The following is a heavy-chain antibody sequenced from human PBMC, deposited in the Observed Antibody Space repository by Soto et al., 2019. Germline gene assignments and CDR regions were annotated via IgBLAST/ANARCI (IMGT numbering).Heavy chain of an antibody. J-gene: IGHJ3*01. CDR2: IGIGSSTT. CDR1: GFTFRIYG. D-gene: IGHD3-22*01. Sequence: PGGSLRLSCAASGFTFRIYGMNWVRQAPGKGLEGVSYIGIGSSTTYYADSVKGRFTISRDNAKNSLYLQMNSLRAEDTAVYYCARDQLYYNDISGRPLNAFDVWGQGTMVTVSS. V-gene: IGHV3-48*01. CDR3: ARDQLYYNDISGRPLNAFDV.